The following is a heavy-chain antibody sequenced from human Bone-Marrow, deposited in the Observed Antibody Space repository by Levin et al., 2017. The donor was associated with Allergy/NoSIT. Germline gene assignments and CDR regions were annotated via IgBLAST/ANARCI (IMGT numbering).Heavy chain of an antibody. D-gene: IGHD5-24*01. Sequence: SETLSLTCTVSGDSLSSYYWSWIRQPPGKRLEWIAYISYSGSTNYNPSLTSRVTLSVHTSQNHFSLNLTSVTAADTPAYYCARSLPRENVDYWGQGILVTVSS. CDR2: ISYSGST. J-gene: IGHJ4*02. CDR3: ARSLPRENVDY. V-gene: IGHV4-59*01. CDR1: GDSLSSYY.